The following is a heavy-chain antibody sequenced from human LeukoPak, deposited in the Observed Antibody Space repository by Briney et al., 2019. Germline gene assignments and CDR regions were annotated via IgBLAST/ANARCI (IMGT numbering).Heavy chain of an antibody. CDR3: AKDHRPWYNWNLYFDY. D-gene: IGHD1-20*01. V-gene: IGHV3-23*01. CDR1: GFTFSSYA. Sequence: GGSLRLSCAASGFTFSSYAMSWVRQAPGKGLEWVSAISGSGGSTYYADSVKGRFTISRDNSKNTLYLQMNSLRAEDTAVYYCAKDHRPWYNWNLYFDYWGQGTLVTVSS. J-gene: IGHJ4*02. CDR2: ISGSGGST.